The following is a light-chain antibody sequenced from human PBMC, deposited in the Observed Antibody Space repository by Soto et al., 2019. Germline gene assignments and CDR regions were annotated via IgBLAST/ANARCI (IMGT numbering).Light chain of an antibody. CDR2: DNN. V-gene: IGLV1-51*01. Sequence: QSALTQPPSVSAAPGQKVTISCSGSSSNIGNNYVSWYQQFPGTAPKLLIYDNNQRPSGIPDRFSGSKSGASATLGITGLQTGDEADYYCGTWDSSLSAVVFGGGTKLTVL. J-gene: IGLJ2*01. CDR3: GTWDSSLSAVV. CDR1: SSNIGNNY.